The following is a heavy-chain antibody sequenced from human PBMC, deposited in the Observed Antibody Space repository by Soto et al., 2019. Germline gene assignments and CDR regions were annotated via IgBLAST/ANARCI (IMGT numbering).Heavy chain of an antibody. CDR2: IYYSGRT. V-gene: IGHV4-39*01. Sequence: QLRLQESGPGLVKSSETLSLTCTISGGSVRSSSYYWGWIRQPPGKGLEWIARIYYSGRTHNNPALKSRVTTSIDTYTNQFSLKMNYVTAAYTAVYDCARHEGGAAADRPLDYWGQGTLVTVSS. D-gene: IGHD6-13*01. CDR3: ARHEGGAAADRPLDY. CDR1: GGSVRSSSYY. J-gene: IGHJ4*02.